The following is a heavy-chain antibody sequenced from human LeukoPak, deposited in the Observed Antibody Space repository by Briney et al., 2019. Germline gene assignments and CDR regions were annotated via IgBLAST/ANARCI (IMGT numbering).Heavy chain of an antibody. J-gene: IGHJ6*03. D-gene: IGHD2-15*01. CDR1: GFTVSSNY. Sequence: GGSLRLSCAASGFTVSSNYMSWVRQAPGKGLEWVSVIYSGGSTYYADSVKGRFTISRDNSKNTLYLQMNSLRAEDTAVYYCARETSQLLPQRSYYYYMDVWGKGTTVTVSS. CDR3: ARETSQLLPQRSYYYYMDV. CDR2: IYSGGST. V-gene: IGHV3-53*01.